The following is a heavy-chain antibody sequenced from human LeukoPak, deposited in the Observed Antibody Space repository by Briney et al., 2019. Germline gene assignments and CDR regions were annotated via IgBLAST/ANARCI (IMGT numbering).Heavy chain of an antibody. D-gene: IGHD6-19*01. Sequence: GASVKVSCKASGYTFTGYYMHWVRQAPGQGLEWMGWINPNSGGTNYAQKFQGRVTMTRDTSISTAYMELSRLRSDDTAVYYCARETHPYTSGWSDWGQGTLVTVPS. CDR2: INPNSGGT. CDR3: ARETHPYTSGWSD. V-gene: IGHV1-2*02. CDR1: GYTFTGYY. J-gene: IGHJ4*02.